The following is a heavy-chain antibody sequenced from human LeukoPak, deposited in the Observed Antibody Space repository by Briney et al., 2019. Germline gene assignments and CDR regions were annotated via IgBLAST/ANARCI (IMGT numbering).Heavy chain of an antibody. Sequence: SETLSLTCTVSGGSISSYYWSWIRQPPGKGLEWIGYIYYSGSTNYNPSLKSRVTISVDTSKNQFSLKLSSVTAADTAVYYCARGAAVAGRYYFDYWGQGTLLTVSS. J-gene: IGHJ4*02. D-gene: IGHD6-19*01. CDR2: IYYSGST. V-gene: IGHV4-59*01. CDR3: ARGAAVAGRYYFDY. CDR1: GGSISSYY.